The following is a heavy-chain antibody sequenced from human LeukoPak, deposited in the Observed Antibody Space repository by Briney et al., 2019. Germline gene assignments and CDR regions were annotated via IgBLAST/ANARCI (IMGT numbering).Heavy chain of an antibody. CDR1: GFTFSSYS. J-gene: IGHJ6*02. Sequence: GGSLRLSCAASGFTFSSYSMNWVRQAPGKGLEWVSSISSSSSYIYYADSVKGRFTISRDNAKNSLYLQMNSLRAEDTAVYYCARGGTGGVAAAGNYYYYYGMDVWAKGPRSPSP. CDR2: ISSSSSYI. CDR3: ARGGTGGVAAAGNYYYYYGMDV. V-gene: IGHV3-21*01. D-gene: IGHD6-13*01.